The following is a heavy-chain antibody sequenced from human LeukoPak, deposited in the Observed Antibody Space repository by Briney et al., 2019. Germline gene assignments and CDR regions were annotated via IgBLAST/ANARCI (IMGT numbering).Heavy chain of an antibody. V-gene: IGHV4-59*08. Sequence: SETLSLTCTVSGGPISGYYWRWIRQPPGKGLEWIGYIFSSGGTNYNPSHKSRVTISEDTSVNQFSLKLSSVTAADTAVYYCARHYYDRSDSYSFDYWGQGTLVTVSS. CDR3: ARHYYDRSDSYSFDY. J-gene: IGHJ4*02. D-gene: IGHD3-22*01. CDR1: GGPISGYY. CDR2: IFSSGGT.